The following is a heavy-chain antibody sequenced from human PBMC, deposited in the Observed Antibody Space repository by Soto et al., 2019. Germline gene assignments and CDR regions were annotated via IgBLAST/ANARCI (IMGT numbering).Heavy chain of an antibody. Sequence: LSLTCAASGFTFSSYGMHWVRQAPGKGLEWVAVISYDGSNKYYADSVKGRFTISRDNSKNTLYLQMNSLRAEDTAVYYCAKDKMVTAPLYYFDYWGQGTLVTVSS. J-gene: IGHJ4*02. D-gene: IGHD2-21*02. V-gene: IGHV3-30*18. CDR3: AKDKMVTAPLYYFDY. CDR2: ISYDGSNK. CDR1: GFTFSSYG.